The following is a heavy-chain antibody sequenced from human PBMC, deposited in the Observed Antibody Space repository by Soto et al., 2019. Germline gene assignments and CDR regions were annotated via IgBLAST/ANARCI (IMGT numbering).Heavy chain of an antibody. J-gene: IGHJ4*02. Sequence: SVKVSCKASGGTFSSYAISWVRQAPGQGLEWMGGIIPIFGTANYAQKFQGRVTITADKSTSTAYMELSSLRSEDTAVYYCARFPSRLRRTGFDYWGQGTMVTVSS. CDR1: GGTFSSYA. V-gene: IGHV1-69*06. CDR3: ARFPSRLRRTGFDY. D-gene: IGHD4-17*01. CDR2: IIPIFGTA.